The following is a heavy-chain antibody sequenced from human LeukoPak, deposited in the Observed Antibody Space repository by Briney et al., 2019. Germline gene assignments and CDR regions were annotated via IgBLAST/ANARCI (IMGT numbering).Heavy chain of an antibody. J-gene: IGHJ4*02. D-gene: IGHD3-22*01. CDR2: IIPIFGTA. Sequence: SVKVSCKASGYTFTTYGITWVRQAPGQGLEWMGRIIPIFGTANYAQKFQGRVTITTDESTSTAYMELSSLRSEDTAVYYCARAGYDSSGDFDYWGQGTLATVSS. CDR3: ARAGYDSSGDFDY. V-gene: IGHV1-69*05. CDR1: GYTFTTYG.